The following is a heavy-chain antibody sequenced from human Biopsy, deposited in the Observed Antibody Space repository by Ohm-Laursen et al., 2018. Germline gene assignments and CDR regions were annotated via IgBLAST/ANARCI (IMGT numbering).Heavy chain of an antibody. Sequence: SSLRLSCTAPGFRFDDYAMHWVRQVPGKGLEWVSGISWNGGTIGYADSVKGRFTISRDDAKNSLHLQMDSLRPEDTALYYCAKACCSGSYYDGFDVWGQGTVVTVSS. J-gene: IGHJ3*01. V-gene: IGHV3-9*01. CDR1: GFRFDDYA. D-gene: IGHD1-26*01. CDR2: ISWNGGTI. CDR3: AKACCSGSYYDGFDV.